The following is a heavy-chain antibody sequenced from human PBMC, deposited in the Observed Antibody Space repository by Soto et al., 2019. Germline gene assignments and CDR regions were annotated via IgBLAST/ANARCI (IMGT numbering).Heavy chain of an antibody. CDR3: AKDMLRVVTIVGVVSPYFDY. D-gene: IGHD3-3*01. CDR1: GFTFDDYA. J-gene: IGHJ4*02. CDR2: ISWNSGSI. Sequence: LRLSCAASGFTFDDYAMHWVRQAPGKGLEWVSGISWNSGSIGYADSVKGRFTISRDNAKNSLYLQMNSLRAEDTALYYCAKDMLRVVTIVGVVSPYFDYWGQGTLVTVSS. V-gene: IGHV3-9*01.